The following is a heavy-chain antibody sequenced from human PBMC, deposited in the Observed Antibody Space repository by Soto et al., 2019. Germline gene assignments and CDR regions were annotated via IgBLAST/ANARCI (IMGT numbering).Heavy chain of an antibody. CDR1: GFTFSSSA. Sequence: EVQLLDSGGGLVQPGGSLGLSCAASGFTFSSSAMSWVRQAPGKGLEWVSAVSGSGGTTYYADSVRGRFTISRDNSKNTLYLQMNSLRAEDTAIYFCARCTVDTIVTSGWCHYLDPWGQGTLVTVSS. CDR2: VSGSGGTT. V-gene: IGHV3-23*01. J-gene: IGHJ5*02. CDR3: ARCTVDTIVTSGWCHYLDP. D-gene: IGHD6-19*01.